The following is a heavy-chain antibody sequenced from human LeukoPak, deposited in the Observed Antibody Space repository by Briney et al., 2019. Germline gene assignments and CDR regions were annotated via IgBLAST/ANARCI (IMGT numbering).Heavy chain of an antibody. D-gene: IGHD1-26*01. J-gene: IGHJ4*02. CDR2: IYYSGST. V-gene: IGHV4-39*01. CDR1: GGSISSSSYY. Sequence: SETLSLTCTVSGGSISSSSYYWGWIRQPPGKGLEWIGSIYYSGSTYYNPSLKSRVTISVDTSKNQFSLKLSSVTAADTAVYYCARHSGSSIVGATLGYWGQGTLVTVSS. CDR3: ARHSGSSIVGATLGY.